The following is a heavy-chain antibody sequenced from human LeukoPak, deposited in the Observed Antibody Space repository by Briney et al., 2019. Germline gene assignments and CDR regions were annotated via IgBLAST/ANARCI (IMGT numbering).Heavy chain of an antibody. J-gene: IGHJ4*02. CDR2: IYYSGST. Sequence: PSETLSLTCTVSGGSISDYYWSWIRQPPGKGLEWVGCIYYSGSTNYNPSLKSRVNISVATSENQFSLKLSSVTAADTAVYYCRGFGVMGASRDYWGQGTLVTVSS. CDR3: RGFGVMGASRDY. V-gene: IGHV4-59*01. CDR1: GGSISDYY. D-gene: IGHD3-10*01.